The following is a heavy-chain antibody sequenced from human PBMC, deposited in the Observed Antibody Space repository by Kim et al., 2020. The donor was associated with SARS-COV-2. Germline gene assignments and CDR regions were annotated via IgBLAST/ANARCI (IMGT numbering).Heavy chain of an antibody. Sequence: ASVKVSCKVSGYTLTELSMHWVRQAPGKGLEWMGGFYPEDGETIYAQKFQGRVTMTEDTSTDTAYMELSSLRSEDTAVYYCATTAYYYDSSGTTGYFDYWGQGTLVTVSS. CDR3: ATTAYYYDSSGTTGYFDY. D-gene: IGHD3-22*01. V-gene: IGHV1-24*01. CDR2: FYPEDGET. J-gene: IGHJ4*02. CDR1: GYTLTELS.